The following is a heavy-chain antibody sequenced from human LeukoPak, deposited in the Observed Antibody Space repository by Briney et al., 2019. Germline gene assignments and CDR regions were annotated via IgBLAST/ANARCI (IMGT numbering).Heavy chain of an antibody. V-gene: IGHV1-2*02. J-gene: IGHJ6*02. CDR1: GYTFTGYY. CDR2: INPNSGGT. CDR3: ARDRLRVGATWHYYYGMDV. D-gene: IGHD1-26*01. Sequence: ASVKVSCKASGYTFTGYYMHWVQQAPGQGLEWMGWINPNSGGTNYAQKFQGRVTMTRDTSISTAYMELSRLRSDDTAVYYCARDRLRVGATWHYYYGMDVWGQGTTVTVSS.